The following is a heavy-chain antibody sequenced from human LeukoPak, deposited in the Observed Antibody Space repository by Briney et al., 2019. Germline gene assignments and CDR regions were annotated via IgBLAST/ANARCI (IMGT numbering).Heavy chain of an antibody. Sequence: SVTVSCQASGGTFSSYAISWLRQAPGQGIEWMGRIIPIFCTANYPQQFQGRVTITTDESTSTAYMELNSLRSEDTAVYYCARTSEPTDYYDSSGYGSLDYWGQGTLVTVSS. CDR3: ARTSEPTDYYDSSGYGSLDY. V-gene: IGHV1-69*05. D-gene: IGHD3-22*01. J-gene: IGHJ4*02. CDR2: IIPIFCTA. CDR1: GGTFSSYA.